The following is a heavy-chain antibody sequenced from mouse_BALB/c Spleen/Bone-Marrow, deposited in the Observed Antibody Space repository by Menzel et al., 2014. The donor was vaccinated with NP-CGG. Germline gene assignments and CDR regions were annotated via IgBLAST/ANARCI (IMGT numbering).Heavy chain of an antibody. CDR3: ARRQFGPAWFAY. Sequence: VQLQQSGPELVKPGASVKISCKTSGYTFTEYTMHCVKQSHGKSLEWIGGINPNNGATSYNQKFKGKATLTVDKSSSTAYMELRSLTSEDSAVYFCARRQFGPAWFAYWGQGTLVTVSA. CDR2: INPNNGAT. CDR1: GYTFTEYT. D-gene: IGHD6-1*01. J-gene: IGHJ3*01. V-gene: IGHV1-22*01.